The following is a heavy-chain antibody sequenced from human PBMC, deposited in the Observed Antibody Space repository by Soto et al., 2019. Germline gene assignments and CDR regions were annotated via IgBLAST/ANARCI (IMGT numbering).Heavy chain of an antibody. Sequence: PSETLSLTCTVSGGSISSYYWSWIRQPPGKGLEWIGYIYYSVGTNYNPSLKSRVTISVDTSKNQFSLKLSSVTAADTAVYYCARARYDSSGYYEGFDYWGQGTLVTVSS. D-gene: IGHD3-22*01. J-gene: IGHJ4*02. CDR2: IYYSVGT. CDR1: GGSISSYY. V-gene: IGHV4-59*01. CDR3: ARARYDSSGYYEGFDY.